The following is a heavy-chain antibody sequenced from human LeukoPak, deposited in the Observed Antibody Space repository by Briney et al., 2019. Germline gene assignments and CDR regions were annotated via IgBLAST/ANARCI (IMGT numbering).Heavy chain of an antibody. J-gene: IGHJ6*03. CDR1: GYTFTGYY. V-gene: IGHV1-2*02. D-gene: IGHD2-2*01. CDR2: INPNSGGT. Sequence: GALVKVSCKASGYTFTGYYMHWVRQAPGQGLEWMGWINPNSGGTNCAQKFQGRVTMTRDTSISTAYMELSRLRSDDTAVYYCARDPGGYCSSTSCPYYYYYMDVWGKGTTVTVSS. CDR3: ARDPGGYCSSTSCPYYYYYMDV.